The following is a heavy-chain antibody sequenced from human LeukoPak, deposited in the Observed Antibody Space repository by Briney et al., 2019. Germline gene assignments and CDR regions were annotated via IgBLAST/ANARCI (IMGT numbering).Heavy chain of an antibody. Sequence: GGSLRLSCAASGFTFSSYWMSWVRQAPGKGLEWVANIKQDGSEKYYVDSVKGRFTISRDNAKNSLYLQMNSLRAEDTAVYYCAKRSIDIVVVPATYYYYYYMDVWGKGTTVTVSS. CDR3: AKRSIDIVVVPATYYYYYYMDV. V-gene: IGHV3-7*01. CDR2: IKQDGSEK. D-gene: IGHD2-2*01. J-gene: IGHJ6*03. CDR1: GFTFSSYW.